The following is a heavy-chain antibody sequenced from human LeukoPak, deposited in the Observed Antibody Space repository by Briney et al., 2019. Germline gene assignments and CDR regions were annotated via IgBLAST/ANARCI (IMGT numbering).Heavy chain of an antibody. Sequence: GGSLRLSCAASGFTFSSYGMHWVRQDPGKGLEGVAFIRCDGSNKYYADSVKGRFTISRDNSTNTLYLQMNSLRAEDTAVYYCAKEDIVVVPAASSWFDPWGQGTLVTVSS. D-gene: IGHD2-2*01. J-gene: IGHJ5*02. CDR3: AKEDIVVVPAASSWFDP. V-gene: IGHV3-30*02. CDR2: IRCDGSNK. CDR1: GFTFSSYG.